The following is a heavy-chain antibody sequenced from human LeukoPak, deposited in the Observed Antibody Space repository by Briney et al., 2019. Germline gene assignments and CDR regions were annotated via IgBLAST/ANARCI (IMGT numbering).Heavy chain of an antibody. V-gene: IGHV1-69*13. CDR3: ARVDSLYYYYMDV. CDR2: IIPIFGTA. CDR1: GGTFSSYA. Sequence: ASVKVSCKASGGTFSSYAISWVRQAPGQGLEWMGGIIPIFGTANYAQKFQGRVAITADESTSTAYMELSSLRSEDTAVYYCARVDSLYYYYMDVWGKGTTVTVSS. J-gene: IGHJ6*03. D-gene: IGHD2-2*03.